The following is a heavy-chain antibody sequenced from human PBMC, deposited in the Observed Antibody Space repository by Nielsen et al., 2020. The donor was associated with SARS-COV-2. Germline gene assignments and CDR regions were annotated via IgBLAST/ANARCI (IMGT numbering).Heavy chain of an antibody. J-gene: IGHJ4*02. D-gene: IGHD3/OR15-3a*01. CDR3: AKEDWHFDY. CDR1: GFTFSTYG. V-gene: IGHV3-23*01. Sequence: GESLKISCAASGFTFSTYGMSWVRQAPGKGLEWVSLINGNGAPTYYADSVKGRFTISRDNSKNMVYLQMKSLRAEDTAVYYCAKEDWHFDYWGQGTLVTVSS. CDR2: INGNGAPT.